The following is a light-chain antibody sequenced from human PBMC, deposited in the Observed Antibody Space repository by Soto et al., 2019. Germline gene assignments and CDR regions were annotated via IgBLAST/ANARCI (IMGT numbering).Light chain of an antibody. CDR2: KAS. V-gene: IGKV1-5*03. J-gene: IGKJ1*01. Sequence: DIQMTQPPSTLSASVGDRVSITCRASQSIGDWLAWYQQKPGKAPKLLIYKASNLQSGVPSRFSGSGSGTDFTLTISSLQPDDFATYYCQHYDSYSPTWTFGQGTKVDIK. CDR3: QHYDSYSPTWT. CDR1: QSIGDW.